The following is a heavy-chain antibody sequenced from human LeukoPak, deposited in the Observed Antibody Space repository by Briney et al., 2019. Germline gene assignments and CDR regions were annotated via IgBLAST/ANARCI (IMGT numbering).Heavy chain of an antibody. CDR2: IYPNSGAT. J-gene: IGHJ4*02. CDR1: GYTFTGYY. Sequence: ASVKVSCTASGYTFTGYYMHWVRQAPGQGLEWMGWIYPNSGATKYAQKFQGRVTMTRDTSISTAYMELSRLRSDDTAVYYCGTLLSNGPFDYWGQGSLVTVSS. CDR3: GTLLSNGPFDY. V-gene: IGHV1-2*02.